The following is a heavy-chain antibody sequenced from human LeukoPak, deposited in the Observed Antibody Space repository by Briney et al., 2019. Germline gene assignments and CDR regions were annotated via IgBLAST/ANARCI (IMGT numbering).Heavy chain of an antibody. V-gene: IGHV1-2*02. CDR3: ARERPGIAVSGTGFAY. CDR1: GYIFTGYY. CDR2: ISPKSGGT. D-gene: IGHD6-19*01. J-gene: IGHJ4*02. Sequence: ASVKVSCKASGYIFTGYYMHWVRQAPGQGLEWMGWISPKSGGTKYAQKFQGRVTMTRDTSISTAYMELSRLTSDDTAVYYCARERPGIAVSGTGFAYWGQGTLVTVSS.